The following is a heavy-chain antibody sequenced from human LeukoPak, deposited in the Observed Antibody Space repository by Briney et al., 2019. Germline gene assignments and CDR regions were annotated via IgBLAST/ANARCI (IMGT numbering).Heavy chain of an antibody. J-gene: IGHJ4*02. D-gene: IGHD2-2*01. V-gene: IGHV3-23*01. CDR1: GFTFSSYA. CDR3: ARGGEYQLLFYFDY. CDR2: ISGSGGST. Sequence: GGSLRLSCAASGFTFSSYAMSWVRQAPGKGLEWVSAISGSGGSTYYADSVKGRFTISRDNSKNTLYLQMNSLRAEDTAVYYCARGGEYQLLFYFDYWGQGTLVTVSS.